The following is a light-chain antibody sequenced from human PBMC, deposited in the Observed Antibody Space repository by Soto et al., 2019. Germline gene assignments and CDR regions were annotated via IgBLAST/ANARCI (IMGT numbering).Light chain of an antibody. CDR3: SSLTNSNTLL. Sequence: QSVLTQPASVSGSPGQSVTISCTGTRSGIGDYNYVSWYQQHPGKVPKLLIYEVNKRPSGVSNRFSGSKSANSASLTISGLQAEDEADYYCSSLTNSNTLLFGGGTKVTVL. CDR1: RSGIGDYNY. J-gene: IGLJ3*02. V-gene: IGLV2-14*01. CDR2: EVN.